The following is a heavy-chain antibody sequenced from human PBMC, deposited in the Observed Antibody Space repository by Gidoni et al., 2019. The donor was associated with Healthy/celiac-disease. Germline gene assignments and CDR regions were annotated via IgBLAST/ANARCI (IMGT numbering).Heavy chain of an antibody. Sequence: QVQLVESGGGVVQPGRSLRLSCAASGFTFSSYGMHWVRQAPGKGLEWVAVIWYDGSNKYYADSVKGRFTISRDNSKNTLYLQMNSLRAEDTAVYYCARAPMVRGVIIPDYYYYGMDVWGQGTTVTVSS. V-gene: IGHV3-33*01. D-gene: IGHD3-10*01. J-gene: IGHJ6*02. CDR3: ARAPMVRGVIIPDYYYYGMDV. CDR1: GFTFSSYG. CDR2: IWYDGSNK.